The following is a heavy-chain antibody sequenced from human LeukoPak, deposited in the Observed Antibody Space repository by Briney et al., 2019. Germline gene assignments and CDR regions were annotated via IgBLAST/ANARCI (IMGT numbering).Heavy chain of an antibody. CDR3: AKVVFVLTNLYYFDC. J-gene: IGHJ4*02. Sequence: GGSLRLSCAASGFTFSSYAMSWVRQAPGKGLEWVSGISGSAGGTFYADSVKGRFTISRDNSKNTLYLQMNSLRAEDTAVYFCAKVVFVLTNLYYFDCWGQGTLVTVSS. CDR1: GFTFSSYA. V-gene: IGHV3-23*01. CDR2: ISGSAGGT. D-gene: IGHD3-10*01.